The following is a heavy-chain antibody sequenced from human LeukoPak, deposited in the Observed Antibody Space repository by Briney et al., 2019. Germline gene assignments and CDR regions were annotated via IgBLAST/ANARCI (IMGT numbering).Heavy chain of an antibody. V-gene: IGHV4-38-2*01. CDR3: ARRETYYDFWSGSNPAWFDP. CDR2: IYHSGST. CDR1: GYSISSGYY. J-gene: IGHJ5*02. Sequence: PSETLSLTCAVSGYSISSGYYWGWIRQPPGKGLEWIGSIYHSGSTYYNPSLKSRVTISVDTSKNQFSLKLSSVTAADTAVYYCARRETYYDFWSGSNPAWFDPWGQGTLVTVSS. D-gene: IGHD3-3*01.